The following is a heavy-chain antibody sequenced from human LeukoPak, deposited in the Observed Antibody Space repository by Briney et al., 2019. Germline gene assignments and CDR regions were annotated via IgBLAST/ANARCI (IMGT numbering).Heavy chain of an antibody. V-gene: IGHV1-69*05. J-gene: IGHJ6*03. CDR3: ARGSHDYSNYNHYYYYMDV. D-gene: IGHD4-11*01. CDR1: GGTFSSYA. CDR2: IIPIFGTA. Sequence: ASVKVSCKASGGTFSSYAISWVRQAPGQGLEWMGGIIPIFGTASYAQKFQGRVTITTDESTSTAYMELSSLRSGDTAVYYCARGSHDYSNYNHYYYYMDVWGKGTTVTVSS.